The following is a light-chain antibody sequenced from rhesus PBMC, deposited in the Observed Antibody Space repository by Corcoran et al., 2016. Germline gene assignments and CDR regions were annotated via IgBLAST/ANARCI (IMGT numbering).Light chain of an antibody. CDR2: GVS. V-gene: IGLV2-13*03. J-gene: IGLJ1*01. Sequence: QAAPTQSPSVSGSPGQSVTISCTGTNSDIGYYNRVSWYQQHPGKAPQLMIYGVSSRPPGVSDRFSGSKSGNTASLTISGLQAEDEADYYCSSFASSGTYIFGSGTRLTVL. CDR3: SSFASSGTYI. CDR1: NSDIGYYNR.